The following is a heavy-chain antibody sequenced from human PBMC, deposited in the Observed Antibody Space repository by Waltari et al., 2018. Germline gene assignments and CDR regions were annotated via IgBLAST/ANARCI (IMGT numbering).Heavy chain of an antibody. V-gene: IGHV4-38-2*01. CDR1: GYSISSGYY. D-gene: IGHD3-10*01. Sequence: QVQLQESGPGLVKPSETLSLTCAVSGYSISSGYYWGWIRQPPGKGLEWIGSIYHSGSTTYNPSLKSRVTISVATSKNKFSLKLSSVTAADTAVDDCARSRDDDGSGSPKFDIWGQGTMVTVSS. CDR2: IYHSGST. CDR3: ARSRDDDGSGSPKFDI. J-gene: IGHJ3*02.